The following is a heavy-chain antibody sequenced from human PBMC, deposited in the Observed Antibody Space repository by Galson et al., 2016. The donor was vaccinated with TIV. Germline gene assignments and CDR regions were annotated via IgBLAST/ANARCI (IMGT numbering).Heavy chain of an antibody. Sequence: SLRLSCAASGFTFSDYHMTWIRQAPEKGLEWISYISPSGNTIYYADSVKGRFTISRDNAKNSLSLQMSSLRADDTAVYYCARLGQFDYWGQGTLVTVSS. J-gene: IGHJ4*02. V-gene: IGHV3-11*01. CDR1: GFTFSDYH. CDR3: ARLGQFDY. CDR2: ISPSGNTI.